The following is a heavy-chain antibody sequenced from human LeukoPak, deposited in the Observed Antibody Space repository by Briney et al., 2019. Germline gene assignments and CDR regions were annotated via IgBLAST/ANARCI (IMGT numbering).Heavy chain of an antibody. CDR3: ARSIPYWYFDL. Sequence: GGSLRLSCVASGFTFSNYDMSWVRQAPGKGLEWVSSFGYVDSGTTYADSVKGRFTISKDNSRKTLYLQMNRLRAEDTALYYCARSIPYWYFDLWGRGTLVTVSS. CDR2: FGYVDSGT. CDR1: GFTFSNYD. V-gene: IGHV3-23*01. D-gene: IGHD2-21*01. J-gene: IGHJ2*01.